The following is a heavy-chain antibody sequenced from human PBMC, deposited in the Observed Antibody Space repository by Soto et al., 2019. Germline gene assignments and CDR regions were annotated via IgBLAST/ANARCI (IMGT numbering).Heavy chain of an antibody. CDR1: GGTFSSYA. CDR2: IIPIFGTA. D-gene: IGHD3-16*02. J-gene: IGHJ5*02. V-gene: IGHV1-69*01. CDR3: ARSPYVWGSYRYPNWFDP. Sequence: QVQLVQSGAEVKKPGSSVKVSCKVSGGTFSSYAISWVRQAPGQGLEWMGGIIPIFGTANYAQKFQGRVTITADESTSTAYMELSSLRSEDTAVYYCARSPYVWGSYRYPNWFDPWGQGTLVTVSS.